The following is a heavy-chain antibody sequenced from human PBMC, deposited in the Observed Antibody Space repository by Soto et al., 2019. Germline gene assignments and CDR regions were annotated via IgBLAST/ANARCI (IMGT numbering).Heavy chain of an antibody. D-gene: IGHD1-7*01. J-gene: IGHJ4*02. CDR2: INPSGGST. Sequence: VASVKVSCKASGYTFTSYYMHWVRQAPGQGLEWMGIINPSGGSTSYAQKFQGRVTMTRDTSTSTVYMELSSLRSEDTAVYYCARDTGGITGTTGNDYWGQGTLVTVSS. CDR1: GYTFTSYY. V-gene: IGHV1-46*01. CDR3: ARDTGGITGTTGNDY.